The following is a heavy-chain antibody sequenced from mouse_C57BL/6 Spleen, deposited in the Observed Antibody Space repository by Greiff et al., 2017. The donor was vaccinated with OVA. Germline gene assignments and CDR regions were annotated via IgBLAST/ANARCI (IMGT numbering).Heavy chain of an antibody. CDR1: GFSFNTYA. J-gene: IGHJ3*01. D-gene: IGHD2-4*01. V-gene: IGHV10-1*01. CDR2: IRSKSNNYAT. Sequence: EVQRVESGGGLVQPKGSLKLSCAASGFSFNTYAMNWVRQAPGKGLEWVARIRSKSNNYATYYADSVKDRFTISRDDSESMLYLQMNNLKTEDTAMYYCVREGLHPWFAYWGQGTLVTVSA. CDR3: VREGLHPWFAY.